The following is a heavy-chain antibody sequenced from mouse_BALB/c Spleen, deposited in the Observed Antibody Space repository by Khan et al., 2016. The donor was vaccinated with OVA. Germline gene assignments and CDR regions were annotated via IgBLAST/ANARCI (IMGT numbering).Heavy chain of an antibody. CDR1: GFTFNSYG. Sequence: EVQLVESGGGLVQPGGSRILSCAASGFTFNSYGMHWIRQAPEKGLEWVAYISGDSNTIHYADTVKGRFTISRDNPKNTLFLQMTSLMSEDTAMYYCATSYFYGYYFDYWGPGTTLTVS. D-gene: IGHD1-1*01. V-gene: IGHV5-17*02. J-gene: IGHJ2*01. CDR3: ATSYFYGYYFDY. CDR2: ISGDSNTI.